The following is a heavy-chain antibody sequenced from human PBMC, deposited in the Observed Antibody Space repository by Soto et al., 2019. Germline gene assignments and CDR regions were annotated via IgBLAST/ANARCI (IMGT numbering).Heavy chain of an antibody. CDR1: GGSVSSGSYY. Sequence: SETLSLTCTVSGGSVSSGSYYWSWIRQPPGKGLEWIGYIYYSGSTNYNPSLKSRVTISVDTSKNRFSLKLSSVTAADTAVYYCARGVRSSSNWFDPWGQGTLVTVSS. J-gene: IGHJ5*02. CDR2: IYYSGST. V-gene: IGHV4-61*01. D-gene: IGHD3-16*01. CDR3: ARGVRSSSNWFDP.